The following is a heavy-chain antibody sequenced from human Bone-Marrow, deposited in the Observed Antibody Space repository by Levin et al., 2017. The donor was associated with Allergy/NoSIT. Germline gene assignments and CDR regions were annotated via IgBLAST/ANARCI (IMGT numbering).Heavy chain of an antibody. V-gene: IGHV3-7*01. CDR2: IKQDGSEK. J-gene: IGHJ4*02. CDR3: ARERIIAALYDY. Sequence: GESLKISCAASGFTFSSYWMSWVRQAPGKGLEWVANIKQDGSEKYYVDSVKGRFTISRDNAKNSLYLQMNSLRAEDTAVYYCARERIIAALYDYWGQGTLVTVSS. CDR1: GFTFSSYW. D-gene: IGHD6-6*01.